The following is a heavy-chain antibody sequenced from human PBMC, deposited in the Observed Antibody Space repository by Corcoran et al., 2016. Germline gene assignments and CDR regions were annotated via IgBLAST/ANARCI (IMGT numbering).Heavy chain of an antibody. CDR1: GGSISSYY. Sequence: QVQLQESGPGLVKPSETLSLTCTVSGGSISSYYWSWIRQPPGKGLEWIGYIYYSGSTTYNPALKSRVTLSLDKAKNQFSLKLSSLTAADTAVYYGARADYYGSGSYDYWGQGTLVTVSS. V-gene: IGHV4-59*01. CDR2: IYYSGST. CDR3: ARADYYGSGSYDY. J-gene: IGHJ4*02. D-gene: IGHD3-10*01.